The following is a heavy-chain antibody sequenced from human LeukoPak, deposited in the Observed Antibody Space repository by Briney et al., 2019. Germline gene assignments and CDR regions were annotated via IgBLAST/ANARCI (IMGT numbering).Heavy chain of an antibody. CDR3: ERDDYDSNGYYLFDC. CDR1: GFTVSSKY. Sequence: PGGSLRLSCAVSGFTVSSKYMSWVRQAPGKGLEWVSVIYSTGDTRYADSVKGRFTISRDNSKNTLYLQMNSLRAEDTAVYYCERDDYDSNGYYLFDCWGQGTLVTVSS. D-gene: IGHD3-22*01. V-gene: IGHV3-66*01. J-gene: IGHJ4*02. CDR2: IYSTGDT.